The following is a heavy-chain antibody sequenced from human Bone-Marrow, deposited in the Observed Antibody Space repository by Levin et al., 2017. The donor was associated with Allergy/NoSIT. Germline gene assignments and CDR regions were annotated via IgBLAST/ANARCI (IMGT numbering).Heavy chain of an antibody. D-gene: IGHD3-3*01. V-gene: IGHV3-48*01. CDR3: AILYYDFWSASRAFHI. CDR1: GFTFSSYS. CDR2: IGSSSNAI. Sequence: PSETLSLTCAASGFTFSSYSMNWVRQAPGKGLEWVSYIGSSSNAIYYADSVKGRFTISRDNAKNSLSLQMNSLRAEDTAVYYCAILYYDFWSASRAFHIWGQGTMVTVSS. J-gene: IGHJ3*02.